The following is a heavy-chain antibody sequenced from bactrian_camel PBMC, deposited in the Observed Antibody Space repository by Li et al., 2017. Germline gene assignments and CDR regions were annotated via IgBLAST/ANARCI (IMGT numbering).Heavy chain of an antibody. J-gene: IGHJ4*01. Sequence: HVQLVESGGGSVQAGGSLKLSCQVTRSTFVDCKKKGWYRQAPGKERDLVSDITTDGTTNYGDSEKGRFTISEDNVKSTLYLEMNSLKTEDTAVYYCAADCRAVTWRRFWGQGTQVTVS. CDR3: AADCRAVTWRRF. CDR2: ITTDGTT. V-gene: IGHV3S53*01. CDR1: RSTFVDCKK. D-gene: IGHD1*01.